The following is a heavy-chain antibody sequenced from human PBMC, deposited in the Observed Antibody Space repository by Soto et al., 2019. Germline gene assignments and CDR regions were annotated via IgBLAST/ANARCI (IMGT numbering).Heavy chain of an antibody. V-gene: IGHV4-31*03. J-gene: IGHJ6*02. Sequence: QVQLQESGPGLVKPSQTLSLTCTVSGGSISSGGYYWSWIRQHPGKGLEWIGYIYYSGSTYYNPSLKSRVTISVDTSKNQFSLKLSSVTAADTAVYYCARDGGVRGVINYGMDVWGQGTTVTVSS. D-gene: IGHD3-10*01. CDR1: GGSISSGGYY. CDR2: IYYSGST. CDR3: ARDGGVRGVINYGMDV.